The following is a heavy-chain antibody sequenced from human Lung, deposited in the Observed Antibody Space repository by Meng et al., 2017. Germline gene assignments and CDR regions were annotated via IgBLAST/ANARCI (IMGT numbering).Heavy chain of an antibody. J-gene: IGHJ4*02. CDR1: GGSFSDYY. CDR2: INHSGST. D-gene: IGHD4-11*01. Sequence: VPQPQWVNRPFTPSYTLSPPCVVSGGSFSDYYWIWIRQPPGKGLEWIGEINHSGSTNYNPSLESRATISVDTSQNNLSLKLSSVTAADSAVYYCARGPTTMAHDFDYWGQGTLVTVSS. CDR3: ARGPTTMAHDFDY. V-gene: IGHV4-34*01.